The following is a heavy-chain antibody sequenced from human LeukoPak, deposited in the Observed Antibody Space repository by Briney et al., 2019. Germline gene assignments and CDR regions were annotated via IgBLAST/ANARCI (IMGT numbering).Heavy chain of an antibody. Sequence: ASVKVSCKASGYTFTSYDINWVRQATGQGLEWMGWMNPNSDNTGYAQKFQGRVTITRNTSISTAYMELSSLRSEDTAVYYCARRFGITIFGVVIVNWFDPWGQGTLVTVSS. CDR2: MNPNSDNT. J-gene: IGHJ5*02. D-gene: IGHD3-3*01. CDR1: GYTFTSYD. V-gene: IGHV1-8*03. CDR3: ARRFGITIFGVVIVNWFDP.